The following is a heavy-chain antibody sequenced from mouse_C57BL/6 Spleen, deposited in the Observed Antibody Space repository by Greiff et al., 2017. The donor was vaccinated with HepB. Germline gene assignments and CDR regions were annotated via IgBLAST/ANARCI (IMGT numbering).Heavy chain of an antibody. CDR3: ARGANWYYFDY. CDR2: INYDGSST. Sequence: EVKLMESEGGLVQPGSSMKLSCTASGFTFSDYYMAWVRQVPEKGLEWVANINYDGSSTYYLDSLKSRFIISRDNAKNILYLQMSSLKSEDTATYYCARGANWYYFDYWGQGTTRTVSS. J-gene: IGHJ2*01. V-gene: IGHV5-16*01. D-gene: IGHD4-1*01. CDR1: GFTFSDYY.